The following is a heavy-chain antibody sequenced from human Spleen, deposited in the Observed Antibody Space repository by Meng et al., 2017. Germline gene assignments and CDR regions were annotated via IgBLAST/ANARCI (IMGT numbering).Heavy chain of an antibody. D-gene: IGHD5-18*01. CDR1: GFTFDDYT. V-gene: IGHV3-43*01. CDR2: ISWDGGTT. CDR3: AKGVETALIKVPPDD. Sequence: GESLKISCAASGFTFDDYTMHWVRQAPGKGLEWVSLISWDGGTTYYGDSVKGRFTISRDNSNNSLYLQMYSLTTEDTALYYCAKGVETALIKVPPDDWGQGTMVTVSS. J-gene: IGHJ3*01.